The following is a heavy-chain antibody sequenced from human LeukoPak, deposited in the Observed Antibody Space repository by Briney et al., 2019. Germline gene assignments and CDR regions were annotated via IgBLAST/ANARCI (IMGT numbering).Heavy chain of an antibody. CDR1: GGSISSGGYS. CDR2: IYHNGNT. J-gene: IGHJ4*02. D-gene: IGHD5-18*01. V-gene: IGHV4-30-2*01. CDR3: ASGGYSYGFDY. Sequence: PSETLSLTCAVSGGSISSGGYSWRWIRQPPGKGLERIGYIYHNGNTYYSPSLKSRVTISVDRSKNQLSLKLSSVTAADTAMYYCASGGYSYGFDYWGQGTLVTVSS.